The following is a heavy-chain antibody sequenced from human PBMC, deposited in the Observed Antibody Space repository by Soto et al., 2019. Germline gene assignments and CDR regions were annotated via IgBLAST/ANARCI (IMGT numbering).Heavy chain of an antibody. V-gene: IGHV1-69*01. J-gene: IGHJ6*02. CDR3: ARSQGSSTSLEIYYYYYYGMDV. D-gene: IGHD2-2*01. CDR2: IIPIPGTA. Sequence: QVQLVQSGAEVKKPGSSVKVSCKASGGTFSSYAISWVRQAPGQGLEWMGGIIPIPGTANYAQKFQGRVTITADESTSTASRELSRLRSEDTAVYYCARSQGSSTSLEIYYYYYYGMDVWGQGTTVTVSS. CDR1: GGTFSSYA.